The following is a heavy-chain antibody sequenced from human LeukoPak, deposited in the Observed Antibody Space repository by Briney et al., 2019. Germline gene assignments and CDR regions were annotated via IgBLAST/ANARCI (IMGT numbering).Heavy chain of an antibody. D-gene: IGHD7-27*01. V-gene: IGHV3-21*01. J-gene: IGHJ6*02. CDR1: GFTVSSNY. Sequence: GGSLRLSCAASGFTVSSNYMSWVRQAPGKGLEWVSSISSSSSYIYYADSVKGRFTISRDNAKNSLYLQMNSLRAEDTAVYYCARDGDSGMDVWGQGTTVTVSS. CDR3: ARDGDSGMDV. CDR2: ISSSSSYI.